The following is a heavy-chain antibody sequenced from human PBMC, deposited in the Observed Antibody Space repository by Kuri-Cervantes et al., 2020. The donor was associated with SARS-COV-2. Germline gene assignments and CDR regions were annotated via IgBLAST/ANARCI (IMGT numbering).Heavy chain of an antibody. V-gene: IGHV3-30*03. CDR1: GFTFSRNG. J-gene: IGHJ6*02. CDR3: ARAPTPNSSGWYGYYYYYGMDV. Sequence: GGSLRLSCAAYGFTFSRNGMHWIRQAPGKGLEWVAVISYDRNNKDYADSVRGRFTISRDNSRNTLYLQMNSLRAEDTAVYYCARAPTPNSSGWYGYYYYYGMDVWGQGTTVTVSS. D-gene: IGHD6-19*01. CDR2: ISYDRNNK.